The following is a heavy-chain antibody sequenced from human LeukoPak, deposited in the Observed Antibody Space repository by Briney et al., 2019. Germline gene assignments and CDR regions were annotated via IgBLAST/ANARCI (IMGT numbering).Heavy chain of an antibody. CDR3: ATYQGYNYGPFDY. CDR2: IKEDGSEQ. Sequence: GGSLRLSCAASGFTYSTYWMSWVRRARGKGPEWVANIKEDGSEQYYVDSVKGRFTISRDNAKNSLYLQMNNLRAEDTAVYYCATYQGYNYGPFDYWGQGTLVTVSS. CDR1: GFTYSTYW. D-gene: IGHD5-18*01. J-gene: IGHJ4*02. V-gene: IGHV3-7*03.